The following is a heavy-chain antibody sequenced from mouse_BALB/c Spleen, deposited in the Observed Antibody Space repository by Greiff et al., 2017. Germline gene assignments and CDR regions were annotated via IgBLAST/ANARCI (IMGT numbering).Heavy chain of an antibody. CDR2: ISSGSSTN. Sequence: DVMLVESGGGLVQPGGSRKLSCAASGFTFSSFGMHWVRQAPEKGLEWVAYISSGSSTNYYADTVKGRFTISRDNPKNTLFLQMTSLRSEDTAMYYCARSTGYAMDYWGQGTSVTVSS. V-gene: IGHV5-17*02. CDR1: GFTFSSFG. CDR3: ARSTGYAMDY. D-gene: IGHD6-1*01. J-gene: IGHJ4*01.